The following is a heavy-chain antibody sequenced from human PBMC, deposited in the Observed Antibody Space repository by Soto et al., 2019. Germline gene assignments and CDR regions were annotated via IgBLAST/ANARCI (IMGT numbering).Heavy chain of an antibody. CDR1: GGTFSTYA. D-gene: IGHD3-22*01. CDR3: ARGVHYDSSGYYYFY. V-gene: IGHV1-69*13. CDR2: ITPVFGTA. J-gene: IGHJ4*02. Sequence: ASVKVSCKTSGGTFSTYAIDWVRRAPGQGLEWMGGITPVFGTANYAQKVQGRITITADESTSTAYMELRSLRSEDTAVYYCARGVHYDSSGYYYFYWGQGXLVTVYS.